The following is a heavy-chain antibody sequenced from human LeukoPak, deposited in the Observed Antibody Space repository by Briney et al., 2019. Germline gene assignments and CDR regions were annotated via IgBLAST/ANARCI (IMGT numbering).Heavy chain of an antibody. CDR2: ISGSGGST. V-gene: IGHV3-23*01. CDR3: AKASYCSGGSCYLVDY. D-gene: IGHD2-15*01. J-gene: IGHJ4*02. CDR1: GFTFSSYA. Sequence: GGSLRLSCAASGFTFSSYAMSWVRQALGKGLEWVSPISGSGGSTYYADSVKGRFTISRDNSKNTLYLQMNSLRAEDTAVYYCAKASYCSGGSCYLVDYWGQGTLVTVSS.